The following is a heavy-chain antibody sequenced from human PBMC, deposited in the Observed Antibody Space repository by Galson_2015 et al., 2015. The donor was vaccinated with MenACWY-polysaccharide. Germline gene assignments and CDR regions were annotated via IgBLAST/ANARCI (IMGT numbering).Heavy chain of an antibody. CDR1: GFTFNKFY. CDR3: AKDLHWYGMDV. D-gene: IGHD3/OR15-3a*01. Sequence: SLRLSCAASGFTFNKFYMAWVRQAPGKGPEWVSALSGPGDATFYADSVRGRFTISRDNSQNTLYLHMSSLRVDDTAVYFCAKDLHWYGMDVWGNETTVPVST. J-gene: IGHJ6*04. V-gene: IGHV3-23*01. CDR2: LSGPGDAT.